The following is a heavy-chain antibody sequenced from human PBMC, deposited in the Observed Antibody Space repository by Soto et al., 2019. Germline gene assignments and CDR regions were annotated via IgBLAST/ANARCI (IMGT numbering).Heavy chain of an antibody. CDR2: VNAGNGNT. D-gene: IGHD6-19*01. CDR1: EYTFTGYA. CDR3: AIPVAVPADFDY. Sequence: QVQLVQSGAEEKKPGASVKVSCKASEYTFTGYAMHWVRQAPGQRLEWMGWVNAGNGNTKYSQKFQGRVTITRDTSASTAYMELSSLRSEDTAVYYCAIPVAVPADFDYWGQGTLVTVSS. V-gene: IGHV1-3*05. J-gene: IGHJ4*02.